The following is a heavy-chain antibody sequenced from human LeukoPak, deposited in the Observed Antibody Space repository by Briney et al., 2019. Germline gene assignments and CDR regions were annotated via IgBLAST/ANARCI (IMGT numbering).Heavy chain of an antibody. CDR2: ISGNGNT. CDR1: GFTVSSNY. Sequence: PGGSLRLSCAASGFTVSSNYMTWVRQAPGKGLEWVSSISGNGNTQYADSVQGRFAISRDNSKNTLYLQMNSLRAEDTAVYFCAKDPNGDYIGTFDIWGQGTMVTVSS. V-gene: IGHV3-23*01. D-gene: IGHD4-17*01. CDR3: AKDPNGDYIGTFDI. J-gene: IGHJ3*02.